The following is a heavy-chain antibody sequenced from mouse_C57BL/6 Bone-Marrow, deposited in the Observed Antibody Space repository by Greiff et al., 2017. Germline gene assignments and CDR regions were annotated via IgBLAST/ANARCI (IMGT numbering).Heavy chain of an antibody. CDR2: IYPSDSET. J-gene: IGHJ3*01. CDR3: ARRYGSSSFAY. V-gene: IGHV1-61*01. Sequence: VQLQQSGAELVRPGSSVKLSCKASGYTFTSYWMDWVKQRPGQGLEWIGNIYPSDSETHYNQKFKDKATLTVDKSSSTAYMQLSSLTSEDSAVYYCARRYGSSSFAYWGQGTLVTVSA. D-gene: IGHD1-1*01. CDR1: GYTFTSYW.